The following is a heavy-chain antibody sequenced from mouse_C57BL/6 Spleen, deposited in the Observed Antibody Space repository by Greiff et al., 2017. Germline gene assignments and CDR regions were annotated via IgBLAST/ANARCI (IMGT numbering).Heavy chain of an antibody. CDR1: GYAFSSSW. Sequence: QVQLQQSGPELVKPGASVKISCKASGYAFSSSWMNWVKQRPGKGLEWIGRIYPGDGDTNYNGKFKGKATLTADKSSSTAYMQLSSLTSEDSAVYFCARFLYDGYPYAMDYWGQGTSVTVSS. J-gene: IGHJ4*01. V-gene: IGHV1-82*01. D-gene: IGHD2-3*01. CDR3: ARFLYDGYPYAMDY. CDR2: IYPGDGDT.